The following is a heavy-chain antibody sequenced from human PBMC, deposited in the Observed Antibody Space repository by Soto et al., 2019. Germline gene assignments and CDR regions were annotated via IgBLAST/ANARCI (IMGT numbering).Heavy chain of an antibody. V-gene: IGHV4-31*03. Sequence: QVQLQESGPGLVKPSQTLSLTCTVSGGSISSGGYYWSWIRQHPGKGLEWIGYIYYSGSTYYNPSLKSRVTIPVDTSKNQFSLKLSSVTAADTAVYYCARESRRYCSGGSCYSRLATRDAFDIWGQGTMVTVSS. CDR1: GGSISSGGYY. J-gene: IGHJ3*02. CDR2: IYYSGST. D-gene: IGHD2-15*01. CDR3: ARESRRYCSGGSCYSRLATRDAFDI.